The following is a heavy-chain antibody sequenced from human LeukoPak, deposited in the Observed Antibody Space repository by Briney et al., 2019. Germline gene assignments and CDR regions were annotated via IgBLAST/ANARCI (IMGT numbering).Heavy chain of an antibody. CDR3: TVYGDYGGNYFDY. V-gene: IGHV3-15*01. CDR1: GFTFSNAW. Sequence: SGGSLRLSCAASGFTFSNAWMSWVRQAPGKGLEWVGRIKSKTDGGTTDYAAPVKGRFTISRDDSKNTLYLQMNSLKTEDTAVYYCTVYGDYGGNYFDYWGQGTLVTVSS. D-gene: IGHD4-17*01. J-gene: IGHJ4*02. CDR2: IKSKTDGGTT.